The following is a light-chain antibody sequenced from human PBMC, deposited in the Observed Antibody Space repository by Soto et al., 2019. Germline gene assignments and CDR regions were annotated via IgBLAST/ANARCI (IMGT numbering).Light chain of an antibody. J-gene: IGKJ4*01. CDR3: QQGHSAPLT. Sequence: DIQMTQSPSSLSASVGDRVTITCRASQTISRNLNWYQQKPGKAPDLLIFAASNLQSGVPSRFSGSESGADFTLTISSLQPEDFATYYCQQGHSAPLTFGGGTKVEIK. CDR1: QTISRN. CDR2: AAS. V-gene: IGKV1-39*01.